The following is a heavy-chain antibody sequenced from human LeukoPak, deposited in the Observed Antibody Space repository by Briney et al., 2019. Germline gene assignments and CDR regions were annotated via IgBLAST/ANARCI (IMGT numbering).Heavy chain of an antibody. V-gene: IGHV1-2*02. CDR3: ARDSANYYYDSSGYYGY. J-gene: IGHJ4*02. D-gene: IGHD3-22*01. CDR1: GYTFTSYY. CDR2: INPNSGGT. Sequence: ASVKVSCKASGYTFTSYYMHWVRQAPGQGLEWMGWINPNSGGTNYAQKFQGRVTMTRDTSISTAYMELSRLRSDDTAVYYCARDSANYYYDSSGYYGYWGQGTLVTVSS.